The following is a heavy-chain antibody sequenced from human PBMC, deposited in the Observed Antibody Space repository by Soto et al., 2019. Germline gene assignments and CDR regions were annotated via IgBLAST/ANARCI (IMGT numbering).Heavy chain of an antibody. CDR1: GFTLSGSV. Sequence: EVQLVESGGGLVQPGGSLKLSCAASGFTLSGSVIYWVRQPSGIGLEWVGRSRSRSNGYATAYAASVRGRFTISRDDSKTTAYLQMNRLKTDDTAVYYGSRPGYSNYDCDYWGQGTLVTVSS. V-gene: IGHV3-73*02. D-gene: IGHD4-4*01. J-gene: IGHJ4*02. CDR2: SRSRSNGYAT. CDR3: SRPGYSNYDCDY.